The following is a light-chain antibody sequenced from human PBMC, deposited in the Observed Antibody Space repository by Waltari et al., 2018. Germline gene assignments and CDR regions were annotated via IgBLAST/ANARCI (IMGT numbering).Light chain of an antibody. CDR1: QSISSH. CDR3: QQSYSPFRT. V-gene: IGKV1-39*01. Sequence: DIQMTQSPSSLSASVGDRVTITCRAGQSISSHLNWYQQKPGEAPKLLFFAASSLKSGVPSRFSGSGSGTDFTLTISSLQPEDFAVYYCQQSYSPFRTFGPGTKVESK. CDR2: AAS. J-gene: IGKJ1*01.